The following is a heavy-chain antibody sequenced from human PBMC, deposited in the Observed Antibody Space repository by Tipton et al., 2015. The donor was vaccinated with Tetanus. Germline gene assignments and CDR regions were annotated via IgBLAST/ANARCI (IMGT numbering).Heavy chain of an antibody. CDR3: ARIAPGAAMAVY. V-gene: IGHV4-61*01. D-gene: IGHD5-18*01. J-gene: IGHJ4*02. Sequence: GLVKPSETLSLTCTVSGGSVSSGSYYWSWIRQPPGKGLEWIGYISYSGSTNYNPSLKSRVTISVVTSKNQFSLKLSSVTAADTAVYYCARIAPGAAMAVYWGQGTLVTVSS. CDR2: ISYSGST. CDR1: GGSVSSGSYY.